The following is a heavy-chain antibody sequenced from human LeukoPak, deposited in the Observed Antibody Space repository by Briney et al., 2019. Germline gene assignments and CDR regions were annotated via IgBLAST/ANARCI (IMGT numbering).Heavy chain of an antibody. CDR3: VKDWVAVAGNPLFYFDY. J-gene: IGHJ4*02. Sequence: LTGGSLRLSCSASGFTFSSYAMHWVRQAPGKGLEYVSAISSNGGSTYYADSVKGRFTISRDNSKNTLYLQMSSLRAEDTAVYYCVKDWVAVAGNPLFYFDYWGQGTLVTVSS. D-gene: IGHD6-19*01. CDR2: ISSNGGST. CDR1: GFTFSSYA. V-gene: IGHV3-64D*09.